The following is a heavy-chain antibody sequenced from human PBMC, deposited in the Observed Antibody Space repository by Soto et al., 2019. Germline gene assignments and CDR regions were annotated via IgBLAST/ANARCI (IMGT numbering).Heavy chain of an antibody. CDR2: INPNSGGT. CDR3: AREDFWSGYDAFDI. D-gene: IGHD3-3*01. J-gene: IGHJ3*02. CDR1: GYTFTGYY. V-gene: IGHV1-2*02. Sequence: ASVKVSCKASGYTFTGYYMHWVRQAPGQGLEWMGWINPNSGGTNYAQKFQGRVTMTRDTSISTAYMELSRLRSEDTAVYYCAREDFWSGYDAFDIWGQGTMVTVSS.